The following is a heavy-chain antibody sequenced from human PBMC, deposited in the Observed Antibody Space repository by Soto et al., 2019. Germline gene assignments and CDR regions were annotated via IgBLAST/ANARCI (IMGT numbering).Heavy chain of an antibody. Sequence: PGESLKISCKGSGYSFTSYWIGWVRQMPGKGLEWMGIIYPGDSDTRYSQSFQGQVTIPADKSISTAYLQWSSLKASDTAMYYCARTSAAGKYYYGMDVWGQGATVTVSS. J-gene: IGHJ6*02. CDR1: GYSFTSYW. CDR3: ARTSAAGKYYYGMDV. D-gene: IGHD6-13*01. CDR2: IYPGDSDT. V-gene: IGHV5-51*01.